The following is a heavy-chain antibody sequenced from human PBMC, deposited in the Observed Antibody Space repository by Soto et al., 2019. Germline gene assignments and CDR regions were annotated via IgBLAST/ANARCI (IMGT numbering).Heavy chain of an antibody. J-gene: IGHJ4*02. CDR2: IYYSCST. CDR3: AGSYYYYDSSGYYQYYFDY. V-gene: IGHV4-61*01. Sequence: SETLSLTCTVSGGSVSIGSYYWSCIRQPPGKGLEWIGYIYYSCSTNYNPSLKSRVAISVDTSKHQFSLKLSSVTAADTAVYYCAGSYYYYDSSGYYQYYFDYWGQGTLVTVSS. CDR1: GGSVSIGSYY. D-gene: IGHD3-22*01.